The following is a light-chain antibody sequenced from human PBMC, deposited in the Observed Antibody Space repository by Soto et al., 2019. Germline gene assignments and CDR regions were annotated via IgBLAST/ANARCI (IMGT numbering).Light chain of an antibody. CDR3: SSYTSSIHAV. V-gene: IGLV2-14*01. Sequence: QSALTQPASVSGSPGQSITISCTGTSSDVGGYNYVSWYQQHPGKAPKLMIYDVSNRPSGVSNRFSGSKSGNTASLTISGLQAEDEAAYYCSSYTSSIHAVFGGGTQLTVL. CDR2: DVS. CDR1: SSDVGGYNY. J-gene: IGLJ2*01.